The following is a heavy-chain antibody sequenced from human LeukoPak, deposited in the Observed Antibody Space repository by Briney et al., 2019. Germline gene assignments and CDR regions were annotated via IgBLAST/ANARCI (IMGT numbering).Heavy chain of an antibody. CDR1: GGTFSSYA. Sequence: ASVKVSCKASGGTFSSYAISWVRQAPGQGLEWMGGIIPIFGTANYAQKFQGRVTITADESTSTAYTELSSLRSEDTAVYYCARSGLWHYDSKYWFDPWGQGTLVTVSS. CDR2: IIPIFGTA. J-gene: IGHJ5*02. CDR3: ARSGLWHYDSKYWFDP. D-gene: IGHD3-22*01. V-gene: IGHV1-69*13.